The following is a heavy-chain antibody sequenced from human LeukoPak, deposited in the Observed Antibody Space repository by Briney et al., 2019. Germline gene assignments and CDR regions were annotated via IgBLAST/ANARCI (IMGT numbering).Heavy chain of an antibody. CDR3: ARDLVDHVWGSFDY. V-gene: IGHV3-7*01. Sequence: PGGSLRLSCAASGFTFSSYWMSWVRQAPGKGLEWVANTKQDGSEKYYVDSVKGRFTISRDNAKNSLYLQMISLRAEDTAVYYCARDLVDHVWGSFDYWGQGTLVTVSS. J-gene: IGHJ4*02. D-gene: IGHD3-16*01. CDR1: GFTFSSYW. CDR2: TKQDGSEK.